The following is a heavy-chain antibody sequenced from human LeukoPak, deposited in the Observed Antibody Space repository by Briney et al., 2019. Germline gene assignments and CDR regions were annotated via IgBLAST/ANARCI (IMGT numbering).Heavy chain of an antibody. D-gene: IGHD2-2*01. CDR3: ARAVVPAAITDWYFDL. J-gene: IGHJ2*01. CDR2: INHSGST. V-gene: IGHV4-34*01. CDR1: GGSFSGYY. Sequence: SETLSLTCAVYGGSFSGYYWSWIRQPPGKGLEWIGEINHSGSTNYNPSLKSRVTISVDTSKNQFSLKLSSVTAADTAVYYCARAVVPAAITDWYFDLWGRDTLVTVSS.